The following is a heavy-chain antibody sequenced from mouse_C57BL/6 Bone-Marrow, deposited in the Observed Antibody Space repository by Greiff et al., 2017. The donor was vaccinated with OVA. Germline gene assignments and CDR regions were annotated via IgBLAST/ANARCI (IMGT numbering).Heavy chain of an antibody. CDR1: GYAFSSSW. CDR2: IDPANGNT. Sequence: VQLKQSGPELVKPGASVKISCKASGYAFSSSWMNWVKQRPEQGLEWIGRIDPANGNTKYAPKFQGKATITADTSSNTAYLQLSSLTSEDTAIYYCAPYDSYFDYWGQGTTLTVSS. CDR3: APYDSYFDY. V-gene: IGHV14-3*01. J-gene: IGHJ2*01. D-gene: IGHD2-4*01.